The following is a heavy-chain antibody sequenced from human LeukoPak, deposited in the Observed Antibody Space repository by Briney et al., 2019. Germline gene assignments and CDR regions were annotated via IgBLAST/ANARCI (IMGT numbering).Heavy chain of an antibody. V-gene: IGHV4-61*02. Sequence: SETLSLTCTVSGGSISSSSYYWGWIRQPPGKGLEWIGRIYTSGTTNYNPSLKSRVTISVGTSKSQFSLKLNSVTAADTAVYYCAREVSDYDILTGWIDYWGQGALVSVSS. D-gene: IGHD3-9*01. CDR1: GGSISSSSYY. CDR3: AREVSDYDILTGWIDY. J-gene: IGHJ4*02. CDR2: IYTSGTT.